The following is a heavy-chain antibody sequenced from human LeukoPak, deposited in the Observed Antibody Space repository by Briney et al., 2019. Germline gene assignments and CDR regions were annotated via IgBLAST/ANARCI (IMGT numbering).Heavy chain of an antibody. V-gene: IGHV3-11*01. D-gene: IGHD3-22*01. CDR2: ISTGGTTI. CDR1: GFTFSDYY. Sequence: GGSLRLSCAASGFTFSDYYMSWIRQAPGKGLEWVSDISTGGTTIYHADSVKGRFAISRDNAKASLYLQINSLTAEDTAVYYCVRTTYYNDTSGYYIPGGMDVWGQGTTVTVTS. CDR3: VRTTYYNDTSGYYIPGGMDV. J-gene: IGHJ6*02.